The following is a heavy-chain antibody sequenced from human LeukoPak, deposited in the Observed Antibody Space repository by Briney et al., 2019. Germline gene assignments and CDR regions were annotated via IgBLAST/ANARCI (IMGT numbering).Heavy chain of an antibody. D-gene: IGHD6-13*01. CDR2: ISGGGATT. J-gene: IGHJ4*02. V-gene: IGHV3-23*01. CDR1: GFTFSSYA. Sequence: GGSLRLSCAASGFTFSSYAMSWVRQAPGKGLEWVSGISGGGATTFYADSVKGRFTISRDNSKNTLYLQLSSLRAEDTAVYYCAKSTGYSTTGRDFDSWGRGTLVTVSS. CDR3: AKSTGYSTTGRDFDS.